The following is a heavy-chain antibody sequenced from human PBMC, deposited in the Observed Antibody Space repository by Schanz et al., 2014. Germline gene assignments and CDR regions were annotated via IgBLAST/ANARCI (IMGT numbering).Heavy chain of an antibody. J-gene: IGHJ3*02. D-gene: IGHD3-10*01. V-gene: IGHV3-11*01. CDR3: AKDFFIGVARGVIISHDAIDI. Sequence: QVQLVESGGGLVKPGGSLRLSCAASGFTFSDYYMSWIRQAPGKGLEWVSYISRDGTTSYYADSVKGRFTISRDNYKNTLYLQMNSLSAEDTAVYYCAKDFFIGVARGVIISHDAIDIWGQGTKVTVSS. CDR2: ISRDGTTS. CDR1: GFTFSDYY.